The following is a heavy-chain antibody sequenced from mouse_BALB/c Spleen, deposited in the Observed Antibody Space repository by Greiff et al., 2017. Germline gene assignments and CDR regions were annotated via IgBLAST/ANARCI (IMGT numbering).Heavy chain of an antibody. CDR2: INPNNGGT. J-gene: IGHJ2*01. CDR1: GYTFTDYN. CDR3: ARGAYYGNYAFDY. D-gene: IGHD2-10*01. Sequence: EVQLQQSGPELVKPGASVKIPCKASGYTFTDYNMDWVKQSHGKSLEWIGDINPNNGGTIYNQKFKGKATLTVDKSSSTAYMELRSLTSEDTAVYYCARGAYYGNYAFDYWGQGTTLTVSS. V-gene: IGHV1-18*01.